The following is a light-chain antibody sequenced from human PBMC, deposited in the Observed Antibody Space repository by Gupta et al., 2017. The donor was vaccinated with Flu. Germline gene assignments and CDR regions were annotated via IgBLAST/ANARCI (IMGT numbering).Light chain of an antibody. V-gene: IGKV1-5*03. CDR2: VAS. J-gene: IGKJ4*02. Sequence: PSILSASVGDRVTTTCRASQSISNRLAWYLQKPGKAPKLLIYVASNRENGVPSRFSGSGSGTEFTLTISSLQPDDFATYYCQQDYNSSRTFGEGTKVEIK. CDR1: QSISNR. CDR3: QQDYNSSRT.